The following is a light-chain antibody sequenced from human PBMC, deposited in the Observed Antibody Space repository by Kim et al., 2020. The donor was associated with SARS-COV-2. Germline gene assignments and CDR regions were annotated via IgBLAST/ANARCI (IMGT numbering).Light chain of an antibody. CDR2: AAS. V-gene: IGKV1-39*01. J-gene: IGKJ2*01. CDR3: QQSNFAPYT. CDR1: QSVSNY. Sequence: SASVGDRVTITCRASQSVSNYFNWYQQKPGKAPKLLIYAASTLHTGVPSRFSGSGSGTDFTLTISTLQPEDFAAYFCQQSNFAPYTFGQGTKLEIK.